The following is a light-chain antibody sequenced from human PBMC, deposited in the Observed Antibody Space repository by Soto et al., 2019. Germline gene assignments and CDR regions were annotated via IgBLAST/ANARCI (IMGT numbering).Light chain of an antibody. J-gene: IGKJ1*01. Sequence: DIRMTQSPSSLSASIGDRVTITCRPSQHISTYLNWYQQKPGKAPNLLIYAASNLRSGVPSRFSGTGSGTDFTLTISGLQPVDAATYYCQQTYSTLAWSFGQGTKVEIK. CDR3: QQTYSTLAWS. V-gene: IGKV1-39*01. CDR1: QHISTY. CDR2: AAS.